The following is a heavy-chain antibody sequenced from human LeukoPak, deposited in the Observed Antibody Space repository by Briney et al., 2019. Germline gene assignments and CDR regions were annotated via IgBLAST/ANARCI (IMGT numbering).Heavy chain of an antibody. CDR2: IYYSGST. CDR1: GGSISSYY. CDR3: ARGIAAAGYFDY. J-gene: IGHJ4*02. V-gene: IGHV4-59*08. Sequence: SETLSLTCSVSGGSISSYYWSWIRQPPGKGLEWIGYIYYSGSTNYNPSLKSRVTISVDTSKNQFSLKLSSVTAADTAVYYCARGIAAAGYFDYWGQGTLVTVSS. D-gene: IGHD6-13*01.